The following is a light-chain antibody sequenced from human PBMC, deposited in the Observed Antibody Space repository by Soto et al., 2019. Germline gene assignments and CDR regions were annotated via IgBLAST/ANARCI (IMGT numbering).Light chain of an antibody. CDR2: AAS. CDR3: QQNVRAHPWR. V-gene: IGKV1-17*01. Sequence: IPQTPPPSLVCEAIAGSVTITCRASQGIRNDLGWYQQKPGKAPKLLINAASSLERGVPSRFSGGGSGTDFTLNISSLQPDDFATYYCQQNVRAHPWRLGQGTKLEIK. CDR1: QGIRND. J-gene: IGKJ2*04.